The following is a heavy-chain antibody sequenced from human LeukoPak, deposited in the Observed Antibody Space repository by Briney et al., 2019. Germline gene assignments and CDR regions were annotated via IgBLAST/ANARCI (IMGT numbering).Heavy chain of an antibody. CDR2: IYYSGST. CDR3: AREVGATRSLYYYYYMDV. V-gene: IGHV4-59*01. D-gene: IGHD1-26*01. CDR1: GGSISSYY. Sequence: PSETLSLTCTVSGGSISSYYWSWIRQPPGKGLEWIGYIYYSGSTNYNPSLKSRVTISVDTSKNQFSLKLGSVTAADTSVYYCAREVGATRSLYYYYYMDVWGKGTTVTVSS. J-gene: IGHJ6*03.